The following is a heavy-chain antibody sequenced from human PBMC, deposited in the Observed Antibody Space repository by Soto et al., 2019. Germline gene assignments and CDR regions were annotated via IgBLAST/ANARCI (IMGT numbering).Heavy chain of an antibody. J-gene: IGHJ3*02. D-gene: IGHD3-22*01. CDR2: VYYSGST. Sequence: PSETLSLTCTVSGASISSSYWGWIRQSPGKGLEWIGYVYYSGSTNYNPSLKSRVTISVDTSKNQFSLKLSSVTAADTAVYYCARGYYDTSGQSNTFDIWGQGTMVTVSS. CDR3: ARGYYDTSGQSNTFDI. CDR1: GASISSSY. V-gene: IGHV4-59*01.